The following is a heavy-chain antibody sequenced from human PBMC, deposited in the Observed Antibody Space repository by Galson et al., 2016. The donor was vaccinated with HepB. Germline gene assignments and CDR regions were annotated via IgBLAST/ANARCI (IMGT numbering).Heavy chain of an antibody. CDR2: ISAHNGNR. J-gene: IGHJ4*02. D-gene: IGHD2-15*01. CDR3: ARDHSRGRALDAFGY. Sequence: SVKVSCKASGYSFTGFGIGWVRQAPGQRLEWMGWISAHNGNRNYAQKFQGRVTMTIDTPTSTAYMELRSLKSDDTALYYCARDHSRGRALDAFGYWGQGTLVTVSS. V-gene: IGHV1-18*01. CDR1: GYSFTGFG.